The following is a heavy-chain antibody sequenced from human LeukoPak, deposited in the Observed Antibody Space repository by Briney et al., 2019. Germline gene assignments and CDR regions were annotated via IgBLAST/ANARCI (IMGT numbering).Heavy chain of an antibody. J-gene: IGHJ4*02. CDR2: IIPNSGGT. CDR3: ARDPNYHYDASGYTLGL. V-gene: IGHV1-2*02. D-gene: IGHD3-22*01. CDR1: GYIFTGYH. Sequence: ASVKVSCKASGYIFTGYHMHWVRQAPGQGLEWMGWIIPNSGGTSYAQKFQGRVTMTRDTSISTAYMELSRLTSDDTAVYYCARDPNYHYDASGYTLGLWGQGTLVTVSS.